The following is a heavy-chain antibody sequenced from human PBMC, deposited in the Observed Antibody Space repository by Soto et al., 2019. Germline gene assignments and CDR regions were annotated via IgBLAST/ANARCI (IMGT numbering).Heavy chain of an antibody. J-gene: IGHJ5*02. Sequence: ASVKVSCKASGGTFSSYTISWVRQAPGQGLEWMGRIIPILGIANYAQKFQGRVTITADKSTSTAYMELSSLRSEDTAVYYCAQAPVTYDRSNWFDPWGQGTLVTVSS. D-gene: IGHD3-9*01. CDR1: GGTFSSYT. V-gene: IGHV1-69*02. CDR3: AQAPVTYDRSNWFDP. CDR2: IIPILGIA.